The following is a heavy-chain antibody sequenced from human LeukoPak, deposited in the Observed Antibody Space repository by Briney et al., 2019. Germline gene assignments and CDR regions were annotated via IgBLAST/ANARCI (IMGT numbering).Heavy chain of an antibody. CDR2: ISSSGSTI. CDR1: GFTFSSYE. J-gene: IGHJ6*03. D-gene: IGHD3-3*01. V-gene: IGHV3-48*03. CDR3: AKTSLSDPSGHYYYMDV. Sequence: PGGSLRLSCAASGFTFSSYEMNWVRQAPGKGLEWVSYISSSGSTIYYADSVKGRFTISRDNAKNSLYLQMNNLRIEDTALYYCAKTSLSDPSGHYYYMDVWGKGTTVTVSS.